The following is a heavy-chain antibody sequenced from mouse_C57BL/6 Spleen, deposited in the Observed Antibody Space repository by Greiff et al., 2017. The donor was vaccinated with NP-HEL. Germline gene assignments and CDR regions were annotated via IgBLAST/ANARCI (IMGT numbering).Heavy chain of an antibody. Sequence: EVQLQQSGPGLVKPSQSLSLTCSVTGYSITSGYYWTWIRQFPGNKLEWMGYISYDGSNNYNPSLKNRISITRDTSKNQFFLKLNSVTTEDTATYYCARDPNYDDYAMDYWGQGTSVTVSS. J-gene: IGHJ4*01. CDR2: ISYDGSN. CDR1: GYSITSGYY. V-gene: IGHV3-6*01. D-gene: IGHD2-4*01. CDR3: ARDPNYDDYAMDY.